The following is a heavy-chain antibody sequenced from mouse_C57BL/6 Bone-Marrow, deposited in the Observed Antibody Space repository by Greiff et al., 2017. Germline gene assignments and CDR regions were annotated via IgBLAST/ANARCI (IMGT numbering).Heavy chain of an antibody. J-gene: IGHJ4*01. CDR3: ARAHYYREAMDY. D-gene: IGHD2-12*01. Sequence: EVKLVESEGGLVQPGSSMKLSCTASGFTFSDYYMAWVRQVPEKGLEWVANINYDGSSTYYLDSLKSRFIISRDNAKNILYLQMSSLKSEDTATYYCARAHYYREAMDYWGQGTSVTVSS. CDR2: INYDGSST. CDR1: GFTFSDYY. V-gene: IGHV5-16*01.